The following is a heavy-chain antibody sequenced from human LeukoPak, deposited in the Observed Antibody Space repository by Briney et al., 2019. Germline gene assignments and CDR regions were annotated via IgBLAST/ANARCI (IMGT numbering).Heavy chain of an antibody. CDR2: ISGSGGST. CDR3: AERGPYNWFDP. D-gene: IGHD3-10*01. Sequence: GGSLRLSCVTSGFTFNTYAMTWVRQAPGKGLEWVSAISGSGGSTYYADSVKGRFTISRDNSKNTLYLQMNSLRAEDTAVYYCAERGPYNWFDPWGQGTLVTVSS. J-gene: IGHJ5*02. V-gene: IGHV3-23*01. CDR1: GFTFNTYA.